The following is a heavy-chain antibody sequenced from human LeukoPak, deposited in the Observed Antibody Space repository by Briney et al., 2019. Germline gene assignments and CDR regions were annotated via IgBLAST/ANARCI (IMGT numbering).Heavy chain of an antibody. CDR2: ISSSGSTI. CDR1: VFTFSSYE. V-gene: IGHV3-48*03. J-gene: IGHJ4*02. D-gene: IGHD3-10*01. Sequence: PGGALRLSCAASVFTFSSYEMNWVRQAPGKGLEWVSYISSSGSTIYYADSVKGRLTISRDNAKNSLYLQMNSLSAEDTAVYYCAFVGTMVRGVPRAFDYWGQGTLVTVSS. CDR3: AFVGTMVRGVPRAFDY.